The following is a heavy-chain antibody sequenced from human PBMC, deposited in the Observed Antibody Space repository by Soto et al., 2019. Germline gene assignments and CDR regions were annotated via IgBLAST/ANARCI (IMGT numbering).Heavy chain of an antibody. V-gene: IGHV3-30-3*01. CDR3: ARDYVGATIYYYYGMDV. CDR2: ISYDGSNK. D-gene: IGHD1-26*01. J-gene: IGHJ6*02. Sequence: PGGSLRLSCAASGFTFSSYAMHWVRQAPGKGLEWVAVISYDGSNKYYADSVKGRFTISRDNSKNTLYLQMNSLRAEDTAVYYCARDYVGATIYYYYGMDVWGQGTTVTVSS. CDR1: GFTFSSYA.